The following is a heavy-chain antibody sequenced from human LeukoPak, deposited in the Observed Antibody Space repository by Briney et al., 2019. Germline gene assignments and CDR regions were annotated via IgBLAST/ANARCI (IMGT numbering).Heavy chain of an antibody. CDR3: ARDLRYSTLEGYVDV. Sequence: GGSLRLSCAASGFTFSSYWMSWVRQAPGKGLEWVSYISSSGSTIYYADSVKGRFTISRDNAKNSLYLQMNSLRAEDTAVYYCARDLRYSTLEGYVDVWGKGTTVTVSS. CDR2: ISSSGSTI. J-gene: IGHJ6*04. CDR1: GFTFSSYW. D-gene: IGHD1-1*01. V-gene: IGHV3-48*04.